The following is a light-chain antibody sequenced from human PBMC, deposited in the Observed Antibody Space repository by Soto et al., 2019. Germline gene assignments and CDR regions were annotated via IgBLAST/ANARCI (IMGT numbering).Light chain of an antibody. CDR1: SSDVGGYTY. Sequence: QSALTQPPSASGSPGQSVTISCTGTSSDVGGYTYVSWYQQHPGKAPKLMIYEVTKRPSGVPDRFSGSKSGNTASLTVSGLQADDEADDYCSSYAGSNNFVVFGGGTKLTVL. J-gene: IGLJ2*01. CDR3: SSYAGSNNFVV. V-gene: IGLV2-8*01. CDR2: EVT.